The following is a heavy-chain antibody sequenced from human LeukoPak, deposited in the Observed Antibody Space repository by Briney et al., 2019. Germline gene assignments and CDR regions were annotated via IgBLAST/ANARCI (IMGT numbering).Heavy chain of an antibody. V-gene: IGHV1-69*13. CDR1: GGTFSSYA. Sequence: ASVKVSCKASGGTFSSYAISWVRQAPGQGLEWMGGIIPIFGTANYAQKFQGRVTITADESTSTAYMELSSLRSEDTAVYYCARPLGDYDYVWGSRAFDYWGQGTLVTVSS. J-gene: IGHJ4*02. CDR2: IIPIFGTA. D-gene: IGHD3-16*01. CDR3: ARPLGDYDYVWGSRAFDY.